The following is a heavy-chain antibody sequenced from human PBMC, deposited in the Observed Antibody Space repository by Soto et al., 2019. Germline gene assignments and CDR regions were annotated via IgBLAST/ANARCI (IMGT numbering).Heavy chain of an antibody. CDR3: ASHIDANSGYDMGYDY. D-gene: IGHD5-12*01. CDR1: GYTFTSYA. V-gene: IGHV1-3*01. Sequence: GASVKVSCKASGYTFTSYAMHWVRQAPGQRLEWMGWINAGNGNTKYSQKFQGRVTITRDTSASTAYMELSSLRSEDTAVYYCASHIDANSGYDMGYDYWGQGTLVTVSS. CDR2: INAGNGNT. J-gene: IGHJ4*02.